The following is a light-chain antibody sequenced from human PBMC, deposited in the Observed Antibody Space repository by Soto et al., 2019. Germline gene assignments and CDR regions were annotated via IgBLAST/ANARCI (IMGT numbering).Light chain of an antibody. J-gene: IGKJ5*01. V-gene: IGKV3D-15*01. CDR2: AAS. CDR3: QQYNNWPPIT. Sequence: EIVLTQSPYTLAVSPGEVATLSCWASQSVTSNLAWYQQKRGQAPRLLIYAASTRATGVPAGFSGSGSGTEFTPTISSLQSEDFAVYYCQQYNNWPPITFGQGTRLEMK. CDR1: QSVTSN.